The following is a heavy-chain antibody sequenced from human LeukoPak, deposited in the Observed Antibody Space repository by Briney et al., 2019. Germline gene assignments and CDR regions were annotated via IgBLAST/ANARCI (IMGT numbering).Heavy chain of an antibody. Sequence: ASVKVSCKASGYTFTDYYIHWLRQAPGQGLEWMGWINPNSGGTNSAQKFQGRVTMTKDTSISTAYMELSRLRSDDTAVYFCARAIAVVDYWGQGTLVTVSS. J-gene: IGHJ4*02. CDR3: ARAIAVVDY. D-gene: IGHD6-19*01. V-gene: IGHV1-2*02. CDR1: GYTFTDYY. CDR2: INPNSGGT.